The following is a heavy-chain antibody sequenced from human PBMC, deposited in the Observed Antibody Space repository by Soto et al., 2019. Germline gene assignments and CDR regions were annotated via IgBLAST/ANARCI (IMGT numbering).Heavy chain of an antibody. CDR3: AKEPLAQGSGWYADY. V-gene: IGHV3-23*04. CDR1: GFSFSNYA. Sequence: KPVESGGGLVQPGGSLRLACAASGFSFSNYAISWVRQAPGKGLEGVSAISGNGGTTYYAGSVRGRFTISRDNSKNTLYLQMNSLRDDDTALYYCAKEPLAQGSGWYADYWVQGTLVTISS. D-gene: IGHD6-19*01. J-gene: IGHJ4*02. CDR2: ISGNGGTT.